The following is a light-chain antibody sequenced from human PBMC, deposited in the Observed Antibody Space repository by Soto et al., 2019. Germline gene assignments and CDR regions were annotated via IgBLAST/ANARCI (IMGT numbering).Light chain of an antibody. J-gene: IGKJ4*01. CDR2: GAS. CDR1: QSVSNTY. V-gene: IGKV3-15*01. Sequence: DIVMTQSPGTLSLSPGERATLSCRASQSVSNTYLAWYQQKPGQAPRLLIYGASTRATGIPARFSGSGSATEFTLTISSLQSEDFAVYYCQQYNNWPLTFGGGTKVDIK. CDR3: QQYNNWPLT.